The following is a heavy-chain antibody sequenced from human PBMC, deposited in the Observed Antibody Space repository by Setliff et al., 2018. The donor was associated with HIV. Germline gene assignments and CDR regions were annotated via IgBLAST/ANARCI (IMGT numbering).Heavy chain of an antibody. V-gene: IGHV4-61*08. D-gene: IGHD5-12*01. CDR1: GDSITSGGYF. CDR2: TYYSGST. Sequence: PSETLSLTCTVSGDSITSGGYFWSWIRQHPGKGLEWIGHTYYSGSTNYNPSLKSRVTISVDTSKNQFSLKLSSVTAADTAVYYCARSPERGYDSDWFDPWGQGTLVTVSS. CDR3: ARSPERGYDSDWFDP. J-gene: IGHJ5*02.